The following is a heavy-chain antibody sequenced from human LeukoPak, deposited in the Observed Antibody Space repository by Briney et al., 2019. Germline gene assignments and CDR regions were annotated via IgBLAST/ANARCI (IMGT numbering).Heavy chain of an antibody. CDR2: ISPYNGNT. CDR3: AREEESPPPSDY. V-gene: IGHV1-18*04. J-gene: IGHJ4*02. Sequence: ASVKVSCKASGYTFTSYSISWVRQAPGQGLEWMGWISPYNGNTNYVQKLQGRVTMTTDTSTNTAYMELRSLRSEDTAVYYCAREEESPPPSDYWGQGTLVTVSS. CDR1: GYTFTSYS.